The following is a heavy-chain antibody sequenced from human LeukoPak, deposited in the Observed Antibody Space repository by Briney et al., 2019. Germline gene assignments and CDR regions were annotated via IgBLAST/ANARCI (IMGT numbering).Heavy chain of an antibody. D-gene: IGHD3-3*01. Sequence: PGGSLRLSCAASGFTFSSYAMSWVRQAPGKGLESVSVISGSGGSTYYADSVKGRFTISRDNSKNTLYLQMNSLRAEDTAVYYCAKESKLRFPLGEFDYWGQGTLVTVSS. CDR3: AKESKLRFPLGEFDY. CDR2: ISGSGGST. CDR1: GFTFSSYA. J-gene: IGHJ4*02. V-gene: IGHV3-23*01.